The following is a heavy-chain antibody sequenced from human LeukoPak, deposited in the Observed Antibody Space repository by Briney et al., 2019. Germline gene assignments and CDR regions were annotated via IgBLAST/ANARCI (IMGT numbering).Heavy chain of an antibody. V-gene: IGHV1-2*02. CDR2: INPNSGGT. D-gene: IGHD1-26*01. Sequence: GASVKVSCKASGYTFTGYYMHWVRQAPGQGLEWMGWINPNSGGTNYAQKFQGRVTMTRDTSISTAYMELSRLRSDDTAVYYCAKVVNSGNYYYFDYWGQGTLVTVSS. J-gene: IGHJ4*02. CDR1: GYTFTGYY. CDR3: AKVVNSGNYYYFDY.